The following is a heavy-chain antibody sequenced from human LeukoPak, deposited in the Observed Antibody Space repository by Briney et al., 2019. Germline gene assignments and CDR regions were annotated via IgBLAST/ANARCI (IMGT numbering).Heavy chain of an antibody. CDR2: INHSGST. V-gene: IGHV4-39*07. J-gene: IGHJ2*01. Sequence: SETLSLTCTLSGGSISSSTYYWSWIRQPPGKGLEWIGEINHSGSTNNNPSLKSRVHTPVYTSKKQFSLKLSSVTAADTAVYYWARELSNGGNWYFDLWGRGTLVTVSS. CDR1: GGSISSSTYY. CDR3: ARELSNGGNWYFDL. D-gene: IGHD7-27*01.